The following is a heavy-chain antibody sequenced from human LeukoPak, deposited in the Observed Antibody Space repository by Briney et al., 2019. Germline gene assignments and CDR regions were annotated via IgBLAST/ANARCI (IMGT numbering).Heavy chain of an antibody. CDR1: GYSFTSYW. Sequence: GESLKISCKGSGYSFTSYWIGWVRQMPGKGLEWMGIIYPGDSDTRYSPSFQGQVTISADKSISTAYLQWSSLKASDTAMYYCARYCWGCSGGPLDAFDIWGQGTMVTVSS. V-gene: IGHV5-51*01. D-gene: IGHD2-15*01. J-gene: IGHJ3*02. CDR3: ARYCWGCSGGPLDAFDI. CDR2: IYPGDSDT.